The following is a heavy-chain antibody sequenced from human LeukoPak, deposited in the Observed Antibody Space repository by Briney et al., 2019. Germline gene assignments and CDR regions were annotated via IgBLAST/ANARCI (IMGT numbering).Heavy chain of an antibody. J-gene: IGHJ4*02. V-gene: IGHV4-4*02. Sequence: SGTLSLTCAVSGGSISSSNWWSWVRQPPGKGLEWIGEIYHSGSTNYNPSLKSRVTISVDKSKNQFSLKLSSMTAADTAVYYCARDGSGSSNYFDYWGQGTLVTVSS. CDR3: ARDGSGSSNYFDY. CDR2: IYHSGST. CDR1: GGSISSSNW. D-gene: IGHD3-10*01.